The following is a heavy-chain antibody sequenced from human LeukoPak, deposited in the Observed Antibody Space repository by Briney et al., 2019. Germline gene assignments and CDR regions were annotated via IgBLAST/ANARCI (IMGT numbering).Heavy chain of an antibody. J-gene: IGHJ4*02. CDR3: AREHSSSFRVGDY. D-gene: IGHD6-6*01. Sequence: GASVKVSCKASGYTFIGYYMYWVRQAPGQGLEWMGWINPDSGGTNYAQKFQGRVTMTRDTSISTAFMELSSLRSDDTAVYYCAREHSSSFRVGDYWGQGTLVTVSS. CDR1: GYTFIGYY. CDR2: INPDSGGT. V-gene: IGHV1-2*02.